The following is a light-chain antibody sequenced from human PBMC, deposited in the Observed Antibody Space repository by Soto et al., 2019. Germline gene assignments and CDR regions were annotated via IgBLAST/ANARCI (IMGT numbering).Light chain of an antibody. Sequence: EIMMKQSPGTLSVSPGERATLSCRASQNVANYLDWYQQKPGQAPRLLIYESSNRATGIAARFSGSGSGTDFTLTISRLEPEDFAVYYCQQYGRSPRTFGQGTKVDI. CDR1: QNVANY. J-gene: IGKJ1*01. CDR2: ESS. CDR3: QQYGRSPRT. V-gene: IGKV3-20*01.